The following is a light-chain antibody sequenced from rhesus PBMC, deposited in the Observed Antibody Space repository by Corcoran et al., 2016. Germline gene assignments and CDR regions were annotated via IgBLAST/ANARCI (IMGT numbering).Light chain of an antibody. CDR2: KAS. CDR3: LQYSSSPFS. V-gene: IGKV1-22*01. J-gene: IGKJ2*01. Sequence: DIQMTQSPSSLSASVGDTVTITCRASQSISSWLDWYQQKPGKAPKLLIYKASSLQSGVPSRVSGSGSVTDFTLTISSLQPEDFATYYGLQYSSSPFSFGQGTKVEIK. CDR1: QSISSW.